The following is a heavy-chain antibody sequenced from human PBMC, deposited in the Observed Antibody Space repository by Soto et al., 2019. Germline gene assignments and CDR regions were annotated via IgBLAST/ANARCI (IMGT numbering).Heavy chain of an antibody. CDR2: IIPIFGIK. CDR1: GGTFNTYA. CDR3: AKEAGDH. J-gene: IGHJ4*02. V-gene: IGHV1-69*01. D-gene: IGHD3-10*01. Sequence: QMQLVQSGAEVKERGSSVKISCKTSGGTFNTYALTWVRQAPGQGLEWIGGIIPIFGIKNVAQRFQGRVIINADESLTTAYMEMISLRSDDTAVYYCAKEAGDHWGQGTLVTVSS.